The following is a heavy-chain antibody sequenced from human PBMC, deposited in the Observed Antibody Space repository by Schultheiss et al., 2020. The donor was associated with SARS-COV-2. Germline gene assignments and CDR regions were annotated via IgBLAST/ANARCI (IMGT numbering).Heavy chain of an antibody. V-gene: IGHV3-15*01. CDR3: ASLGDSSGYLDY. CDR1: GFTFSSYS. Sequence: GGSLRLSCAASGFTFSSYSMNWVRQAPGKGLEWVGRIKSKTDGGTTDYAAPVKGRFTISRDDSKNTLYLQMNSLKTEDTAVYYCASLGDSSGYLDYWGQGTLVTVSS. CDR2: IKSKTDGGTT. D-gene: IGHD3-22*01. J-gene: IGHJ4*02.